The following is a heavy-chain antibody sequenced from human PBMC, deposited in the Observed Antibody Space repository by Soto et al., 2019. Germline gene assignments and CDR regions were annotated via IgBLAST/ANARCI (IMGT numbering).Heavy chain of an antibody. J-gene: IGHJ6*02. CDR3: ARDPPHIAARPGPYYYYGMDV. Sequence: PSPTLSLTCAISGAIVSSNIAAWNWIRQSPSRGLEWLGRTYYRSKWYNDYAVSVKSRITINPDTSNNQFSLQLNSVTPEDTAVYYCARDPPHIAARPGPYYYYGMDVWGQGTTVTV. CDR1: GAIVSSNIAA. V-gene: IGHV6-1*01. CDR2: TYYRSKWYN. D-gene: IGHD6-6*01.